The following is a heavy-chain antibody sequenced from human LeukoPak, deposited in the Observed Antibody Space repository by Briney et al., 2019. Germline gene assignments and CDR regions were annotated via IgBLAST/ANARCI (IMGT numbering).Heavy chain of an antibody. CDR1: GFTFSSYA. V-gene: IGHV3-30*04. D-gene: IGHD2-2*01. J-gene: IGHJ4*02. CDR3: ASLSTSSGQQFDY. Sequence: GGSLRLSCAASGFTFSSYAMHRVRQAPGKGLEWVAVISYDGSNKYYADSVKGRFTISRDNSKNTLYLQMNSLRAEDTAVYYCASLSTSSGQQFDYWGQGTLVTVSS. CDR2: ISYDGSNK.